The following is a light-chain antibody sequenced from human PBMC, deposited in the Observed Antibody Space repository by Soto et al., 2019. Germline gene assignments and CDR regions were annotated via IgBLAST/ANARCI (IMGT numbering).Light chain of an antibody. Sequence: DIQMTQSPSSLSASLEDRVIITCRASPSISNPINWYQQKLGRAPKLLIFAASSLQSGVPSRFSGSGSGTDFTLTIIRLQPEDLATYYQHKSHSSLTFGGGTKVDIK. CDR3: HKSHSSLT. CDR1: PSISNP. CDR2: AAS. V-gene: IGKV1-39*01. J-gene: IGKJ4*01.